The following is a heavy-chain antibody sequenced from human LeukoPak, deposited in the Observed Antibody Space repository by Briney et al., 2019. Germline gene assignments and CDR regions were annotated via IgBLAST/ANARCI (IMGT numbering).Heavy chain of an antibody. V-gene: IGHV3-48*01. CDR3: GVSVAGTDFDY. Sequence: GGSLRLSCAASGFTFSSYNMNWVRQAPGKGLEWVSFISSSSGPIYYADSVKGRFPISRDNAKNSLYLQMNSLSAEDTAVYYCGVSVAGTDFDYWGQGTLVTVSS. CDR1: GFTFSSYN. J-gene: IGHJ4*02. D-gene: IGHD6-19*01. CDR2: ISSSSGPI.